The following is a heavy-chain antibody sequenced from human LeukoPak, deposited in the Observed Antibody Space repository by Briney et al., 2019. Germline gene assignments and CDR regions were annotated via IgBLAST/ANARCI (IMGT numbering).Heavy chain of an antibody. D-gene: IGHD4-17*01. Sequence: PGGSLRLSCAASGFTFSDYYMSWIRQAPGKGLEWVSYISSSGSTIYYADSVKGRFTISRDNAKNSLYLQMDSLRAEDTAVYYCARGSRVTTRLDAFDIWGQGTMVTVSS. CDR3: ARGSRVTTRLDAFDI. CDR1: GFTFSDYY. J-gene: IGHJ3*02. CDR2: ISSSGSTI. V-gene: IGHV3-11*04.